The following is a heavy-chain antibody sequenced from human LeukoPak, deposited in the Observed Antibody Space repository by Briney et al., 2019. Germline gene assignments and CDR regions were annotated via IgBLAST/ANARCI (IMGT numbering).Heavy chain of an antibody. Sequence: GGSLRLSCAASRFTFSSYNMNWVRQAPCKGLEWVAIIWYDGSNKYYADSVKGRFTISRDNSKNTLYLQMNSLRAEDTAVYYCARDQGCSSTSCYSLFFHYWGQGTLVTVSS. V-gene: IGHV3-33*08. D-gene: IGHD2-2*01. CDR1: RFTFSSYN. CDR2: IWYDGSNK. J-gene: IGHJ4*02. CDR3: ARDQGCSSTSCYSLFFHY.